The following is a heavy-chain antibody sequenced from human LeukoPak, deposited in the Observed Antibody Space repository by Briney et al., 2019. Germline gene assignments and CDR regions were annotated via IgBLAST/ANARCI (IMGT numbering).Heavy chain of an antibody. J-gene: IGHJ3*02. CDR2: ISSTSAHI. D-gene: IGHD2-2*01. Sequence: GGSLRLSCAASGFSFRNAWMNWVRQAPGKGLEWVSSISSTSAHIFYADSVKGRFSISRDNAKNSLFLQMNSLRVEDTAVYYCTSRYCTTTNCYSFDNWGHGTLVTVSS. CDR1: GFSFRNAW. CDR3: TSRYCTTTNCYSFDN. V-gene: IGHV3-21*01.